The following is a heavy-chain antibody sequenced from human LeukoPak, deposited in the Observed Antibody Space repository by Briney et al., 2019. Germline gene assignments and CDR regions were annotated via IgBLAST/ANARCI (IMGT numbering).Heavy chain of an antibody. D-gene: IGHD2-2*01. V-gene: IGHV1-2*02. CDR1: GYTFTGYY. CDR2: INPNSGGT. Sequence: SVKVSCKASGYTFTGYYMHWVRQAPGQGLEWMGWINPNSGGTNYAQKFQGRVTVTRDTSISTAYMELSRLRSDDTAVYYCARDIVVVPAATFYDYWGQGTLVTVSS. CDR3: ARDIVVVPAATFYDY. J-gene: IGHJ4*02.